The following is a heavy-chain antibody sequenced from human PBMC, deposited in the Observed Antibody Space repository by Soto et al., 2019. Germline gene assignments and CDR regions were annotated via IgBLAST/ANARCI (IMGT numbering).Heavy chain of an antibody. D-gene: IGHD3-3*01. CDR2: ISAYDGKT. CDR1: GCTFNTYG. CDR3: ARDPHEFWTSYWFDP. J-gene: IGHJ5*02. V-gene: IGHV1-18*01. Sequence: GASVKVSCKTSGCTFNTYGINWGRQAPGQGLELMGWISAYDGKTTYAEKFQGRVTLTTDTSTSTAYMELRSLRSDDTAIYYCARDPHEFWTSYWFDPWGQGTPVTVSS.